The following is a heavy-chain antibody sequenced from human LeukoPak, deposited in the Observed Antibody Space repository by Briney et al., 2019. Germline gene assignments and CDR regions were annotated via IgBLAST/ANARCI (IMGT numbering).Heavy chain of an antibody. CDR2: INHSGST. J-gene: IGHJ4*02. CDR1: GGSFSGYY. V-gene: IGHV4-34*01. Sequence: SETLSLTCAVCGGSFSGYYWSWIRKPPGKGREWIGEINHSGSTNYNPSLKSRVTISVDTSKTQFSLKMSSVTAADTAVYYCARHGVIVGATGVDYWGQGTLVTVSS. CDR3: ARHGVIVGATGVDY. D-gene: IGHD1-26*01.